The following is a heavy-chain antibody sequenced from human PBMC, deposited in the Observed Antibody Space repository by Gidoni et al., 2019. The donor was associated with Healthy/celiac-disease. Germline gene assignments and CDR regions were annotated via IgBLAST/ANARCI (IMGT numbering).Heavy chain of an antibody. D-gene: IGHD4-17*01. CDR3: ARHDYGDYLFDY. CDR2: IYHSGSN. J-gene: IGHJ4*02. V-gene: IGHV4-4*02. Sequence: QVQLQESGPGLVKPSGTLSLTCAVSGRSISSSNWWSWVRQPPGKGLVWIGEIYHSGSNNYNPSLKSRAPISVDKSKNQFSLKLRSVTAAATAVYYCARHDYGDYLFDYWGQGTLVTVSS. CDR1: GRSISSSNW.